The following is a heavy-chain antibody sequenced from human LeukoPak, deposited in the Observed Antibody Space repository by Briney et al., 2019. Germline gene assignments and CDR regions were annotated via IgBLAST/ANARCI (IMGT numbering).Heavy chain of an antibody. Sequence: ASVKVSCKASGYTFTSYGISWVRQAPGQGLEWMGWISAHNGNTNYAQKFQGRVTMTSDTSTSTAYMELRSLRSDDTAVYYCARGRASSGYYYGAGSNDYWGQGTLDTVSS. V-gene: IGHV1-18*01. CDR3: ARGRASSGYYYGAGSNDY. D-gene: IGHD3-22*01. CDR1: GYTFTSYG. J-gene: IGHJ4*02. CDR2: ISAHNGNT.